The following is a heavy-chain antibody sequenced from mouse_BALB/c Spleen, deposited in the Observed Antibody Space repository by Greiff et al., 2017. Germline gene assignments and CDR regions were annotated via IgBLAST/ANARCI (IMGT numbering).Heavy chain of an antibody. CDR1: GFSLTSYG. CDR2: IWRGGST. J-gene: IGHJ4*01. Sequence: VQLQQSGPSLVQPSQSLSITCTVSGFSLTSYGVHWVRQSPGKGLEWLGVIWRGGSTDYNAAFMSRLSITKDNSKSQVFFKMNSLQADDTAIYYCAKSLLVGYAMDYWGQGTSVTVAS. V-gene: IGHV2-5-1*01. CDR3: AKSLLVGYAMDY. D-gene: IGHD2-10*02.